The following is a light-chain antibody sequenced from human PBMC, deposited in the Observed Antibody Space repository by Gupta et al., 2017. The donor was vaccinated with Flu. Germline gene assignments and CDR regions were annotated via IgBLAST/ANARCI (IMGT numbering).Light chain of an antibody. CDR2: GNT. J-gene: IGLJ3*02. CDR1: SSNIGTGHH. V-gene: IGLV1-40*01. Sequence: QSVLTQPPSLSGAPAQRVTISCTGNSSNIGTGHHVHWYQHLPGTAPKLLIYGNTNRPSGVPDRFSGSRSGTSASLAITGLQAEDEADYYCQSYDTSLSGVVFGGGTKLTVL. CDR3: QSYDTSLSGVV.